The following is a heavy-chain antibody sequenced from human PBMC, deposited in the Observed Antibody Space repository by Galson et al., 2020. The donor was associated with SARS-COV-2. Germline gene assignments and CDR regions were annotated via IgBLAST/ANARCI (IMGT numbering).Heavy chain of an antibody. CDR3: ARDKSAAFDI. Sequence: GGTLRLTCAASGFTVSTNYMNWIRQAPGKGLEWISSISSSSSYIYYADSVKGRITISRDNAKNSLHLQMNSLRAEDTAVYDCARDKSAAFDIWGQG. V-gene: IGHV3-21*01. CDR1: GFTVSTNY. J-gene: IGHJ3*02. CDR2: ISSSSSYI.